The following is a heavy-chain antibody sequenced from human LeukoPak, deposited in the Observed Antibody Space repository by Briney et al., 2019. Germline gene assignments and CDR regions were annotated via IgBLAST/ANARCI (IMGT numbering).Heavy chain of an antibody. CDR3: ARGDQQQVPFDC. CDR1: GFTFSSYE. V-gene: IGHV3-48*03. Sequence: GGSLRLSCAASGFTFSSYEMNWVRQAPGKGLEWVSYISSSGSTIYYADSVKGRFTISRDNAKNSLYLQMNSLRAEDTAVYYCARGDQQQVPFDCRGHGTLVT. J-gene: IGHJ4*01. CDR2: ISSSGSTI. D-gene: IGHD6-13*01.